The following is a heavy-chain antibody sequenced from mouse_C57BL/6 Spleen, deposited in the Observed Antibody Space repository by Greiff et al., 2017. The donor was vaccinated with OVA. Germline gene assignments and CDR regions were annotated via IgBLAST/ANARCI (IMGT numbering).Heavy chain of an antibody. CDR3: ARDSNYVAMDY. CDR1: GYTFTSYW. D-gene: IGHD2-5*01. Sequence: VQLQQPGAELVRPGSSVKLSCKASGYTFTSYWMHWVKQRPIQGLEWIGNIDPSDSDTHYNQKFKDKATLTVDKSSSTAYMQLSSLTSEDSAVYYCARDSNYVAMDYWGQGTSVTVSS. CDR2: IDPSDSDT. V-gene: IGHV1-52*01. J-gene: IGHJ4*01.